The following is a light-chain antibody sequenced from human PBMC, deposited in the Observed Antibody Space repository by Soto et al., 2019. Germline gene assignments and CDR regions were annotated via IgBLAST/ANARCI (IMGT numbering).Light chain of an antibody. CDR1: QVVSYW. CDR3: QQANSYPWT. Sequence: DIQMTQSPSSVSASVGDIVTITCRARQVVSYWVAWYQQKPGEAPNLLIFGSSSLLSGVPSRFSGTRSGTDFTLTISSLQPEDFATYYCQQANSYPWTFGQGTKVDI. V-gene: IGKV1-12*01. J-gene: IGKJ1*01. CDR2: GSS.